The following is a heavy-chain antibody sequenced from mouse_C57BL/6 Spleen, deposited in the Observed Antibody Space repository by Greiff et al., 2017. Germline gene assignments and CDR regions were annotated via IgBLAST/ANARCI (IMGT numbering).Heavy chain of an antibody. Sequence: VQLQQSGAELVRPGASVTLSCKASGYTFTDYEMHWVKQTPVHGLEWIGAIDPETGGTAYNQKFKGKAILTADKSSSTAYMELRSLTSEDSAVYYCTRNDYYGSSGAPGYWGQGTTLTVSS. D-gene: IGHD1-1*01. CDR1: GYTFTDYE. V-gene: IGHV1-15*01. J-gene: IGHJ2*01. CDR3: TRNDYYGSSGAPGY. CDR2: IDPETGGT.